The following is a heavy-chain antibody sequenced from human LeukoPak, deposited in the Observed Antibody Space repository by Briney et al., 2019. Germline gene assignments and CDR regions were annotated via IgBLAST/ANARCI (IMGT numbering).Heavy chain of an antibody. D-gene: IGHD1/OR15-1a*01. Sequence: PGGSLRLSCAVSGLPFSNSWMYWVRQAPGKGLEGVANINKDGGGISYVDSVKGRFIISRDNARNSLYLQMNSLRVEDTAVYFCAGGNSMDVWGKGTAVTVSS. CDR2: INKDGGGI. V-gene: IGHV3-7*03. CDR1: GLPFSNSW. CDR3: AGGNSMDV. J-gene: IGHJ6*04.